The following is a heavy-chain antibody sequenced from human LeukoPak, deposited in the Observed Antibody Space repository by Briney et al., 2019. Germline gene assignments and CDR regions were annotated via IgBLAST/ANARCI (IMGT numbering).Heavy chain of an antibody. D-gene: IGHD3-10*01. CDR2: IIPIFGTA. CDR1: GGTFSSYA. J-gene: IGHJ6*04. V-gene: IGHV1-69*01. CDR3: ARSESPVWFGESQIYYYGMDV. Sequence: GSSVKVSCKASGGTFSSYAISWVRQPPGQGLEWMGGIIPIFGTANYAQKFQGRVTITADESTSTAYIELSSLRSEDTAVYYCARSESPVWFGESQIYYYGMDVWGKGTTVTVSS.